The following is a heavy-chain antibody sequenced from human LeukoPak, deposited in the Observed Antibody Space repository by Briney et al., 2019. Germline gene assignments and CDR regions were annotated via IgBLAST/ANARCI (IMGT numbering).Heavy chain of an antibody. CDR1: GYTFTSYY. J-gene: IGHJ6*03. D-gene: IGHD3-10*01. V-gene: IGHV1-46*01. Sequence: ASVKVSCKASGYTFTSYYMHWVRQAPGQGLEWMGIINPSGGSTSYAQKFQGRVTMTRDMSTSTVYMELSSLRSEDTAAYYCARVGGSGSYYYYYYMDVWGKGTTVTVSS. CDR3: ARVGGSGSYYYYYYMDV. CDR2: INPSGGST.